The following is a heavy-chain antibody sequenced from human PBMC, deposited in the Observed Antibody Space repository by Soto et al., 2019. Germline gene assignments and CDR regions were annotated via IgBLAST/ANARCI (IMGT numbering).Heavy chain of an antibody. D-gene: IGHD2-21*02. J-gene: IGHJ4*02. Sequence: QVQLQESGPGLVKPSQTLSLTCTVSGGSISSGGYYWSWIRQHPGKGLEWIGYIYYSGSTYYNPSLPNRVTISVDTSTNPFSLKLSSVTAADTAVYYCARDASYCGGDCYPFYFDSWGQGTLVTVSS. CDR3: ARDASYCGGDCYPFYFDS. V-gene: IGHV4-31*03. CDR2: IYYSGST. CDR1: GGSISSGGYY.